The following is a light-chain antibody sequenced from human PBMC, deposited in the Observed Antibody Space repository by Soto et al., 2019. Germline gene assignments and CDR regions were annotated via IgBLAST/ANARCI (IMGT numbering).Light chain of an antibody. CDR3: QSYDSSLSGSV. Sequence: QSVLTQPPSVSGAPGQRVTISCTGSSSNIGAGYDVHWYQQLPGTPPKLLIYGNSNRPSGVPDRFSGSKSGTSASLAITGVQAEDEADYYCQSYDSSLSGSVFGGGTKLTVL. CDR1: SSNIGAGYD. CDR2: GNS. J-gene: IGLJ2*01. V-gene: IGLV1-40*01.